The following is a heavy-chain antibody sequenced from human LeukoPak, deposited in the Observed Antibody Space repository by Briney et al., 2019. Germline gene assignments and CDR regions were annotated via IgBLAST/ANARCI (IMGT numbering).Heavy chain of an antibody. D-gene: IGHD6-19*01. V-gene: IGHV4-59*05. CDR2: IHYSGST. CDR1: GFTFSSYA. CDR3: ANLSYISGRVNWFDP. Sequence: GSLRLSCAASGFTFSSYAMSWVRQAPGKGLEWIGSIHYSGSTHYNPSLKSRVTISVDTSKNQFSLRLTSVTAADTAVYYCANLSYISGRVNWFDPWGQGTLVTVSS. J-gene: IGHJ5*02.